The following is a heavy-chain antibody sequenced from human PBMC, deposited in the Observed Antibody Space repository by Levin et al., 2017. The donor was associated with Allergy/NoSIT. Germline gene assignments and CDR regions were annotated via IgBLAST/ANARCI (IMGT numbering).Heavy chain of an antibody. D-gene: IGHD6-13*01. CDR3: AAGPYSSSWYGDACDS. CDR2: IVVGSGNT. J-gene: IGHJ3*02. CDR1: GFTFTSSA. Sequence: SVKVSCKASGFTFTSSAVQWVRQARGQRLEWIGWIVVGSGNTNYAQKFQERVTSTRDMSTSTAYMELSSLRSEDTAVYYCAAGPYSSSWYGDACDSWGQGTMVTVSA. V-gene: IGHV1-58*01.